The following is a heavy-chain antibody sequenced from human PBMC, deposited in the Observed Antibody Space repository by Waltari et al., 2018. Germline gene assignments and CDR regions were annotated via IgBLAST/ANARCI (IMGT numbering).Heavy chain of an antibody. Sequence: QVQLVESGGGLVKPGGSLRLSCVGSGFIFNDYYMSWIRRAPGRGLELVSDISSSVRTVYYADSVKGRLTIFRDNAKNSLYLQMNSLRAEDTAVYFCARAWELPNYYYYGMDVWGQGTTVTVSS. V-gene: IGHV3-11*01. CDR1: GFIFNDYY. D-gene: IGHD3-10*01. CDR2: ISSSVRTV. CDR3: ARAWELPNYYYYGMDV. J-gene: IGHJ6*02.